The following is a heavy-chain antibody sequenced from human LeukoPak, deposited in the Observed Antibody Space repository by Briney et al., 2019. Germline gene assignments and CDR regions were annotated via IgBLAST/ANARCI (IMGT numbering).Heavy chain of an antibody. D-gene: IGHD3-22*01. CDR3: AKDLDYDSSPNAFDI. Sequence: PGGSLRLSCAASGFTFSSYGMHWVRQAPGKGLEWVAVISYDGSNKYYADSVKGRFTISRDNSKNTLYLQMNSLRAEDTAVYYCAKDLDYDSSPNAFDIWGQGTMVTVSS. CDR2: ISYDGSNK. CDR1: GFTFSSYG. J-gene: IGHJ3*02. V-gene: IGHV3-30*18.